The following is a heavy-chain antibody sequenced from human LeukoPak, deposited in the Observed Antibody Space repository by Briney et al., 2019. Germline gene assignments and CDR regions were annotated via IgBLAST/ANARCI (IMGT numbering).Heavy chain of an antibody. V-gene: IGHV1-8*01. Sequence: ASVKVSCKASGYTFTSYDINWVRQATGQGLEWMGWMNPNSGNTGYAQKFQGRVTMTRNTSISTAYMELSSLRSEDTAVYYCARSDHNSWNAFDIWGQGTMVTVSS. CDR2: MNPNSGNT. CDR3: ARSDHNSWNAFDI. D-gene: IGHD1-26*01. J-gene: IGHJ3*02. CDR1: GYTFTSYD.